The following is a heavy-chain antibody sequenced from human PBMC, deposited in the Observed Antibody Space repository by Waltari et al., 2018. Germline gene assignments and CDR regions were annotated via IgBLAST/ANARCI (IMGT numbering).Heavy chain of an antibody. CDR3: ARGIQLWGRGSWYFDN. D-gene: IGHD3-16*01. CDR1: GYIFTNYA. V-gene: IGHV7-4-1*02. Sequence: QVQLVQSGYELKKPGASVKVSFKASGYIFTNYAMNWVRQAPGKGLEWRGWINTKTGNPTYAQGFRGRFVFSLDTSVSTASLQISSLKAEDTAVYYCARGIQLWGRGSWYFDNWGQGTLVTVSS. CDR2: INTKTGNP. J-gene: IGHJ4*02.